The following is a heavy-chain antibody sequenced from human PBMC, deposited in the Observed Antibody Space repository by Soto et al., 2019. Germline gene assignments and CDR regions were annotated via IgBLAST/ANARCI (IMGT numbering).Heavy chain of an antibody. V-gene: IGHV1-69*12. CDR3: ARSVVADTGGLGYGMDV. CDR2: IIPIFGTA. Sequence: QVQLVQSGAEVKKPGSSVKVSCKASGGTFSSDAISWVRQAPGQGLEWMGGIIPIFGTANYAQKFQGRVTITADESTSTAYMELSSLRSEDTAVYYCARSVVADTGGLGYGMDVWGQGTTVTVSS. CDR1: GGTFSSDA. J-gene: IGHJ6*02. D-gene: IGHD2-15*01.